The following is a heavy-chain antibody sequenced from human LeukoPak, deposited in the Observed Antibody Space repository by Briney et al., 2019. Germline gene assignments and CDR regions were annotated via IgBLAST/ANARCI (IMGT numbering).Heavy chain of an antibody. CDR1: GFLFSNSW. D-gene: IGHD6-13*01. CDR3: ARVRSSSWFDY. Sequence: GGSLRLSCADSGFLFSNSWMAWVRQAPGRGLEWLANINQDGSAKTCVDSVKGRFTISRDNAKNSLYLQMNSLRAEDTAVYFCARVRSSSWFDYWGQGTLVAVSS. J-gene: IGHJ4*02. V-gene: IGHV3-7*02. CDR2: INQDGSAK.